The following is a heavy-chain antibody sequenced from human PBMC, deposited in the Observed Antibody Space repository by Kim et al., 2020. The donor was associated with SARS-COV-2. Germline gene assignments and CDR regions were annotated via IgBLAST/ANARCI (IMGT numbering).Heavy chain of an antibody. CDR1: GFTFSSYW. CDR2: IKQDGSEK. D-gene: IGHD6-13*01. V-gene: IGHV3-7*01. CDR3: AAERTKYSSSIPLDY. Sequence: GGSLRLSCAASGFTFSSYWMSWVRQAPGKGLEWVANIKQDGSEKYYVDSVKGRFTISRDNAKNSLYLQMNSLRAEDTAVYYCAAERTKYSSSIPLDYWGQGTLVTVSS. J-gene: IGHJ4*02.